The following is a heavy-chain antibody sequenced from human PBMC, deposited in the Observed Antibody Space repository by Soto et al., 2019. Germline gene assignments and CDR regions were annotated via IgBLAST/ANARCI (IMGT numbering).Heavy chain of an antibody. D-gene: IGHD3-10*02. CDR2: INGDGSST. V-gene: IGHV3-74*01. Sequence: EVQLVESGGDLVQPGGSLRLSCAASAFTFSNYWMHWVRQAPGKGLVCVSRINGDGSSTIYADSVKGRFTIPRDNAKNTLYLQMNSLRAEDTAVYYCARDDDVLRFDPWGQGTLVTVSS. CDR3: ARDDDVLRFDP. J-gene: IGHJ5*02. CDR1: AFTFSNYW.